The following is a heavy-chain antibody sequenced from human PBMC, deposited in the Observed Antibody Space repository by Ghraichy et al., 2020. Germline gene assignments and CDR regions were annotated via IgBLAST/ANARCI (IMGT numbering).Heavy chain of an antibody. Sequence: GGSLRLSCAASGFTFSSYWMHWVRQAPGKGLVWVSRINSDGSSTSYADSVKGRFTISRDNAKNTLYLQMNSLRAEDTAVYYCARAGGFWSGYYNYWGQGTLVTVSS. CDR1: GFTFSSYW. CDR2: INSDGSST. J-gene: IGHJ4*02. V-gene: IGHV3-74*01. CDR3: ARAGGFWSGYYNY. D-gene: IGHD3-3*01.